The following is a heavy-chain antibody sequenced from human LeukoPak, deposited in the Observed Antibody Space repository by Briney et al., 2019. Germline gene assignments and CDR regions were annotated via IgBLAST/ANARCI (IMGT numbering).Heavy chain of an antibody. V-gene: IGHV3-11*04. CDR1: GFTFSDYY. Sequence: GRSLRLSCAASGFTFSDYYMSWIRQAPGKGLEWVSYISSSGSTIYYADSVKGRFTISRDNAKNSLYLQMNSLRAEDTAVYYCARDAYYYDSSGYYPPGYWGQGTLVTVSS. D-gene: IGHD3-22*01. CDR3: ARDAYYYDSSGYYPPGY. CDR2: ISSSGSTI. J-gene: IGHJ4*02.